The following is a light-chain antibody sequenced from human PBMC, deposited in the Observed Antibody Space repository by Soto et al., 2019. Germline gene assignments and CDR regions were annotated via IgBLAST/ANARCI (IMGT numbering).Light chain of an antibody. J-gene: IGKJ2*01. CDR2: SIS. CDR3: QQCYTYPHT. CDR1: QGVLNS. Sequence: IHVTQSPSILSSSVGDSVTITCRTSQGVLNSFAWYQQKSGKAPRLLIYSISSMKSGVQSRFSGSGSGAEFTLTITNLQPEDFATYYCQQCYTYPHTFGLGTQRQI. V-gene: IGKV1-9*01.